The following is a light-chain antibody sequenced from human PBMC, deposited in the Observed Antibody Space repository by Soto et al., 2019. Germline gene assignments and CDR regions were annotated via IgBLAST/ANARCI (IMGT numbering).Light chain of an antibody. J-gene: IGKJ1*01. CDR3: QQYGSSPTWT. CDR1: QSVSSSY. V-gene: IGKV3-20*01. Sequence: EMVLTRCPGTLCLCPGERATLSCRAVQSVSSSYLAWYQQKPGQAPRLLIYGASSRATGIPDRFSGSGSGTDFTLTISRLGPEDFAVYYCQQYGSSPTWTFGQGTKVDIK. CDR2: GAS.